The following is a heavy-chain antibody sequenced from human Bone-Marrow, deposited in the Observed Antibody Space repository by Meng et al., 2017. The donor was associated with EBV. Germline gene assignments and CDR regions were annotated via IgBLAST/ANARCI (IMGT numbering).Heavy chain of an antibody. V-gene: IGHV1-46*01. CDR1: GYTFTSYY. CDR2: INPSGGST. D-gene: IGHD6-19*01. CDR3: ARVSIAVAGIGP. J-gene: IGHJ5*02. Sequence: GKAGGEVKTAGDTAKVSCKASGYTFTSYYMHWVRQAPGQGLEWMGIINPSGGSTSYAQKFQGRVTMTRDTSTSTVYMELSSLRSEDTAVYYCARVSIAVAGIGPWGQGTLVTVSS.